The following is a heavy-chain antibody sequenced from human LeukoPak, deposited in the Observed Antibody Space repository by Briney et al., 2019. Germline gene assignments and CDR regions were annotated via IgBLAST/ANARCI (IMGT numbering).Heavy chain of an antibody. CDR1: GFTFSSYW. CDR3: ARRGGSCNDY. V-gene: IGHV3-74*01. J-gene: IGHJ4*02. CDR2: ISSDGSTT. D-gene: IGHD1-26*01. Sequence: PGGSLRLSCAASGFTFSSYWMHWVRQAPGKGLVWVSRISSDGSTTSYADSVKGRFTISRDNAKNTLYLQMSSLRAEDTAVYYCARRGGSCNDYWGQGTLVTVSS.